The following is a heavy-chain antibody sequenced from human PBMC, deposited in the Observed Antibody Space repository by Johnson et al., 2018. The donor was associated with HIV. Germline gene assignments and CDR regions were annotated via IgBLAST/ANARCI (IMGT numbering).Heavy chain of an antibody. CDR3: ANGGIAARPGAFDI. Sequence: QVQLVESGGGVVQPGGSLRLSCAASGFTFSSYGMHWVRQAPGKGLEWVAFIRYDGSNKYYADSVKGRFTISRDNSKNTLSLQMNSLRAEDTALYYCANGGIAARPGAFDIWGQGTMVTVSS. J-gene: IGHJ3*02. CDR2: IRYDGSNK. D-gene: IGHD6-6*01. CDR1: GFTFSSYG. V-gene: IGHV3-30*02.